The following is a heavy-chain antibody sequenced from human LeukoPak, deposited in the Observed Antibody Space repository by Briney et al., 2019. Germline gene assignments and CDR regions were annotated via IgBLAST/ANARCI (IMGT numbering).Heavy chain of an antibody. CDR1: GFTFSSYS. D-gene: IGHD4-17*01. Sequence: GGSLRLSCAASGFTFSSYSMNWVRQAPGKGLGWVSSISSSSSYIYYADSVKGRFTISRDNAKNSLYLQMNSLRAEDTAVYYCAKDPNYGDYGYFDYWGQGTLVTVSS. CDR2: ISSSSSYI. V-gene: IGHV3-21*04. J-gene: IGHJ4*02. CDR3: AKDPNYGDYGYFDY.